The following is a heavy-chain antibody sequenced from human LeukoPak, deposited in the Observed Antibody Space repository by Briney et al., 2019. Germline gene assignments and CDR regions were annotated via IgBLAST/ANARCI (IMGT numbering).Heavy chain of an antibody. CDR1: GFTFSNAW. Sequence: TGGSLRLSCAASGFTFSNAWMSWVRQAPGKGLEWVAVISYDGSNKYYADSVKGRFTISRDNSKNTLYLQMNSLRAEDTAVYYCARAPGGAVAGFWSYWGQGTLVTVSS. CDR3: ARAPGGAVAGFWSY. J-gene: IGHJ4*02. D-gene: IGHD6-19*01. CDR2: ISYDGSNK. V-gene: IGHV3-30-3*01.